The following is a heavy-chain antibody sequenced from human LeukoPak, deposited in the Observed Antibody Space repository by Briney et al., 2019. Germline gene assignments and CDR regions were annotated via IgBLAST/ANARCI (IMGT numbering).Heavy chain of an antibody. CDR2: INHSGST. Sequence: SETLSLTCAVYGGSFSGYYWSWIRQPPGKGLEWIGEINHSGSTNYNPSLKSRVTISVDTSKKQFSLKLSSMTAADTAVYCCARITILGGNDAFDIWGQGTMVTVS. V-gene: IGHV4-34*01. J-gene: IGHJ3*02. CDR1: GGSFSGYY. D-gene: IGHD3-3*01. CDR3: ARITILGGNDAFDI.